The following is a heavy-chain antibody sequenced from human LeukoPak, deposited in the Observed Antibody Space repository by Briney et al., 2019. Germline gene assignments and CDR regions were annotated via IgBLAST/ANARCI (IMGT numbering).Heavy chain of an antibody. CDR1: GFTFSRHW. CDR3: ARDKEGGSNDH. D-gene: IGHD2-15*01. J-gene: IGHJ4*02. V-gene: IGHV3-7*01. CDR2: IKEDGREK. Sequence: GGSLRLSCAASGFTFSRHWMSWVRQAPGKGLEWVANIKEDGREKKYVDSVKDRFTISRDNTKNLVYLQMSGLRVDDTAIYYCARDKEGGSNDHWGQGTLVTVSS.